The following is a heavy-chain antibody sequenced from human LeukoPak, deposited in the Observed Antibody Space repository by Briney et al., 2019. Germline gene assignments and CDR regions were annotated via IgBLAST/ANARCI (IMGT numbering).Heavy chain of an antibody. J-gene: IGHJ2*01. CDR3: ARSPIGNYDILTGYYGWYFDL. CDR2: ISSSGSTI. Sequence: GGSLRLSCAASGFTFSDYYMSWIRQAPGKGLEWVSYISSSGSTIYYTDSVKGRFIISRDNAKNSLYLQMNSLRAEDTAVYYCARSPIGNYDILTGYYGWYFDLWGRGTLVTVSS. V-gene: IGHV3-11*01. D-gene: IGHD3-9*01. CDR1: GFTFSDYY.